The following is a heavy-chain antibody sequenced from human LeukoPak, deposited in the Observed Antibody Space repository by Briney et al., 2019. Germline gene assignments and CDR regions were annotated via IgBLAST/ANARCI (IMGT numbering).Heavy chain of an antibody. CDR2: INHSGST. V-gene: IGHV4-34*01. Sequence: SDTLSLTCAVYGGSFSGYYWSWIRQPPGKGLEWIGEINHSGSTNYNPSLKSRVTISVDTSKNQFSLKLSSVTAADTAVYYCARGLGYYGSGSYLKHWGQGTLVTVSS. CDR1: GGSFSGYY. J-gene: IGHJ4*02. D-gene: IGHD3-10*01. CDR3: ARGLGYYGSGSYLKH.